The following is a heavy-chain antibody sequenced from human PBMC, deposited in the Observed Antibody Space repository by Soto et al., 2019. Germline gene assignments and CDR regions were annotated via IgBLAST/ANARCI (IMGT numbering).Heavy chain of an antibody. CDR1: GYTFTSYG. J-gene: IGHJ6*02. CDR2: ISAYNGNT. V-gene: IGHV1-18*01. CDR3: ARGLRGSSSSDYYYYYGMDV. D-gene: IGHD6-6*01. Sequence: WASVKVSCKASGYTFTSYGISWVRQAPGQGLEWMGWISAYNGNTNYAQKLQGRVTMTTDTSTSTAYMELRSLRSDDTAVYYCARGLRGSSSSDYYYYYGMDVWGQGTTVTVSS.